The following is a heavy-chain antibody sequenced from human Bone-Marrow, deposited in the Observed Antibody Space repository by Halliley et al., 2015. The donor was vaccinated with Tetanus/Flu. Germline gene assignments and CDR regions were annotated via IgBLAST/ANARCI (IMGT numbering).Heavy chain of an antibody. Sequence: VANIKEDGSVEQYVDSVKGRLTISRDNAENSLYLQMNSLRVEDTAVYYCVRDNTAQTEPFALWGQGTLVTVSS. CDR2: IKEDGSVE. CDR3: VRDNTAQTEPFAL. D-gene: IGHD5-18*01. V-gene: IGHV3-7*03. J-gene: IGHJ4*02.